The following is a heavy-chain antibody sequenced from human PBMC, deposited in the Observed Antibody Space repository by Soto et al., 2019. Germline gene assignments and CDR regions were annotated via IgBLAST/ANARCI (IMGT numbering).Heavy chain of an antibody. J-gene: IGHJ4*02. V-gene: IGHV3-23*01. CDR2: ISGSGGST. CDR3: AKSPYGDFRYFFDY. CDR1: GFTFSSYA. Sequence: GGSLRLSSAASGFTFSSYAMSWVRQAPGKGLEWVSAISGSGGSTYYADSVKGRFTISRDNSKNTLYLQMNSLRAEDTAVYYCAKSPYGDFRYFFDYWGQGTLVTVSS. D-gene: IGHD4-17*01.